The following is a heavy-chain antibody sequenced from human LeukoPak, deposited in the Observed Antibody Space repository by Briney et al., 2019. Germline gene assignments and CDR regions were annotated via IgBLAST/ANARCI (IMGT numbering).Heavy chain of an antibody. D-gene: IGHD2-2*01. Sequence: PGGSLRLSCVASGFTFSTSSMNWVRQAPGKGLEWISYINSASATFYYADSVKGRFIISRDNAKNLLFLRMNNLRAEDSAMYYCARDVGFVVVPAVFDSWGQGTLVTVSS. CDR2: INSASATF. CDR3: ARDVGFVVVPAVFDS. J-gene: IGHJ4*02. CDR1: GFTFSTSS. V-gene: IGHV3-48*01.